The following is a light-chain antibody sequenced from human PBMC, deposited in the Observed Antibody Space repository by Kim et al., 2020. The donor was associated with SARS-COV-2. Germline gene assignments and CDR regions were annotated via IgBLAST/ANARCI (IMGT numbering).Light chain of an antibody. CDR1: VLANKY. CDR3: YSAADNVGV. V-gene: IGLV3-27*01. CDR2: KDT. Sequence: SYELTQPSSVSRSPGQTARITCSGDVLANKYARWYQQKPGQAPVLLIYKDTERPSGIPERFSGSSSGTTVTLTISGAQVEDEADYYCYSAADNVGVFGGGTQLTVL. J-gene: IGLJ3*02.